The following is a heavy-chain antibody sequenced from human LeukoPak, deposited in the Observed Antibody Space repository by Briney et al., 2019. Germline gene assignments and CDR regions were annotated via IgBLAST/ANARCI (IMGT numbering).Heavy chain of an antibody. D-gene: IGHD6-13*01. CDR3: ARFRVDSDVATVGNIF. Sequence: SETLSLTCTVSGYSISSGYYWGWIRQPPGKGLEWIGSIYHSGSTYYNPSLKSRVTISVDTSKNQFSLKLSSVTAADTAVYYCARFRVDSDVATVGNIFWGQGTLVTVSS. J-gene: IGHJ4*02. CDR2: IYHSGST. CDR1: GYSISSGYY. V-gene: IGHV4-38-2*02.